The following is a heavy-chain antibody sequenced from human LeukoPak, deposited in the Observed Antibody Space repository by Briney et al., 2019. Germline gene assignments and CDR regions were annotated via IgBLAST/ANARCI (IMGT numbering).Heavy chain of an antibody. CDR1: GFTFSSYA. CDR3: AKDSPTGLYYYDSSGFDY. CDR2: ISGSGGST. Sequence: GGSLRLSCAASGFTFSSYAMSWVRQAPGKGLEWVSAISGSGGSTYYADSVKGRFTISRDNSKNTPYLQMNSLRAEDTAVYYCAKDSPTGLYYYDSSGFDYWGQGTLVTVSS. V-gene: IGHV3-23*01. J-gene: IGHJ4*02. D-gene: IGHD3-22*01.